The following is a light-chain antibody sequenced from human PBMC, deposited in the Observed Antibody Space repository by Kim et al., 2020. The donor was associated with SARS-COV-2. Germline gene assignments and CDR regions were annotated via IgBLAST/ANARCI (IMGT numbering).Light chain of an antibody. Sequence: KTVTISCTRSSGDIGSYYVQWYQQRPGSAPTTVIFENNQRPSGVPDRFSGSIDRSSNSASLTISGLKTEDEADYYCQSYDLTTQRVFGGGTKVTVL. J-gene: IGLJ2*01. CDR3: QSYDLTTQRV. CDR1: SGDIGSYY. V-gene: IGLV6-57*03. CDR2: ENN.